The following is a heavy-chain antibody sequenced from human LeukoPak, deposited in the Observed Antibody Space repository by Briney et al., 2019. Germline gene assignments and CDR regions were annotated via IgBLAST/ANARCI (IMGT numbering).Heavy chain of an antibody. Sequence: GGSLRLSCAASGFAFSSYGMHWVRQAPGKGLEWVALIWYDGSNKYYADSVKGRFTISRDSSKNTLYLEMSSLRAEDTAVYYCVTRYSPQDLDYWGQGTLVTVSS. CDR2: IWYDGSNK. V-gene: IGHV3-33*01. CDR3: VTRYSPQDLDY. J-gene: IGHJ4*02. CDR1: GFAFSSYG. D-gene: IGHD1-26*01.